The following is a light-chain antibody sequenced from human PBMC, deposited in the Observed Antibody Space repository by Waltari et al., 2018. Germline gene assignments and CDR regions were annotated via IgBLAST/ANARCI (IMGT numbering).Light chain of an antibody. Sequence: DIVMTQSPDSLAVSLGERATINCKSSRSVLYSSNNKNYVAWYQQKPGQPPKLLIYWASTREFGVPGRFSGSGSGTDFTLTISSLQAEDVAVYYCQQYYSTPWTFGRGTKVEIK. CDR3: QQYYSTPWT. J-gene: IGKJ1*01. V-gene: IGKV4-1*01. CDR1: RSVLYSSNNKNY. CDR2: WAS.